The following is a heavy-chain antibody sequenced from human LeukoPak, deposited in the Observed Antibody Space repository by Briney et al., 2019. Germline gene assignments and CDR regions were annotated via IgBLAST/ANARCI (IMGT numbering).Heavy chain of an antibody. V-gene: IGHV4-39*01. Sequence: SETLSLTCTVSGGSISSSSYYWGWIRQPPGEGLEWIGSIYYSGSTYYNPSLKSRVTISVDTSKNQFSLKLSSVTAADTAVYYCARHRVAAAGTPPINWFDPWGQGTLVTVSS. J-gene: IGHJ5*02. CDR2: IYYSGST. CDR3: ARHRVAAAGTPPINWFDP. CDR1: GGSISSSSYY. D-gene: IGHD6-13*01.